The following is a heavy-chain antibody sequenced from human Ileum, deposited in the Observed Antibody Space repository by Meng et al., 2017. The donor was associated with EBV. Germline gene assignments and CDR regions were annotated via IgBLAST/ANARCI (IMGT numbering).Heavy chain of an antibody. D-gene: IGHD3-22*01. CDR1: GGSFSGYY. J-gene: IGHJ4*02. Sequence: QVRRQQVGAGLLKPSETLSLTCAVYGGSFSGYYWSWIRQPPGKGLEWIGEINHRGGAFYNPSLKSRVTMSIDTSKNQFSLKLNSVTAADTAVYYCASHPGGNSQYYSSGDDYWGQGALVTVSS. CDR2: INHRGGA. V-gene: IGHV4-34*01. CDR3: ASHPGGNSQYYSSGDDY.